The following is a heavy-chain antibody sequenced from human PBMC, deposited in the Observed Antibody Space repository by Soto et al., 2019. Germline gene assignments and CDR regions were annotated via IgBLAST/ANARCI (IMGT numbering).Heavy chain of an antibody. Sequence: GGSLRLSCAASGFTFSSYGMHWVRQAPGKGLEWVAVIPYDGSNKYYADSVKGRFTISRDNSKNTLYLQMNSLRAEDTAVYYCAKDRFFRGGYYYYGMDVWGQGTTVTVSS. CDR3: AKDRFFRGGYYYYGMDV. CDR1: GFTFSSYG. V-gene: IGHV3-30*18. CDR2: IPYDGSNK. D-gene: IGHD3-3*01. J-gene: IGHJ6*02.